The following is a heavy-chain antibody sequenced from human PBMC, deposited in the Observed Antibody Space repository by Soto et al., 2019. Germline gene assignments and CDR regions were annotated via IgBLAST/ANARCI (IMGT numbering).Heavy chain of an antibody. V-gene: IGHV3-30*04. CDR2: ISNDGSNK. CDR1: GFTFSRYS. J-gene: IGHJ4*02. Sequence: GGSLRLSCAASGFTFSRYSMHWVRQAPGKGLEWVAFISNDGSNKYYADSVKGRFTISRDNSKNTLYLQMNSLRAEDTAVYYCARMYYDILTGYPLDYWGQGTLVTVSS. D-gene: IGHD3-9*01. CDR3: ARMYYDILTGYPLDY.